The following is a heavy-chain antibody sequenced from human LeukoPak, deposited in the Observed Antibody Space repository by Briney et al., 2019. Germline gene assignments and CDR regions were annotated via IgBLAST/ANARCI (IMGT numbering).Heavy chain of an antibody. CDR1: GYTFTGCY. V-gene: IGHV1-2*02. CDR2: INPNSGGT. CDR3: ARGGAAAGTSYYYYGMDV. D-gene: IGHD6-13*01. J-gene: IGHJ6*02. Sequence: ASVKVSCKASGYTFTGCYMHWVRQAPGQGLEWMGWINPNSGGTNYAQKFQGRVTMTRDTSISTAYMELSRLRSDDTAVYYCARGGAAAGTSYYYYGMDVWGQGTTVTVSS.